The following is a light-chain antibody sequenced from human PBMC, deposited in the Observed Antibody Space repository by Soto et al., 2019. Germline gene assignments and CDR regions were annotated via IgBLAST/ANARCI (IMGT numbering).Light chain of an antibody. V-gene: IGKV3-15*01. CDR3: QQYNRWPMYT. Sequence: EIVMTQSPATLSVSPGERATLSCRASQSVSSNVAWYQQKTGQAPRLLIYGASTRAPGIPARFSGSGSETEFTLPISSLQSEDFEVYYCQQYNRWPMYTFGQGTNLEIK. CDR1: QSVSSN. J-gene: IGKJ2*01. CDR2: GAS.